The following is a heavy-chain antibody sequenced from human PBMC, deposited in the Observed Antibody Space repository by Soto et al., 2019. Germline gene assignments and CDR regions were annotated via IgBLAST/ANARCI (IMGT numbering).Heavy chain of an antibody. V-gene: IGHV3-23*01. CDR2: LSGSGGST. CDR1: GYTFTSYY. CDR3: AKAYCSSTSCYLPPFDY. J-gene: IGHJ4*02. Sequence: GASVKVSCKASGYTFTSYYMHWVRQAPGQGLEWMGDLSGSGGSTYYADSGKGRFTIARDNSKNTLYLQMNSLRAEDTAVYYCAKAYCSSTSCYLPPFDYWGQGTLVTVSS. D-gene: IGHD2-2*01.